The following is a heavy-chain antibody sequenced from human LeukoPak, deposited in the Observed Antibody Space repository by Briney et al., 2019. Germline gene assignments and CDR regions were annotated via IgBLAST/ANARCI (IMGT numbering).Heavy chain of an antibody. CDR1: GASISNYY. CDR2: LYHSGDT. CDR3: AKKDGGAFDV. V-gene: IGHV4-59*08. J-gene: IGHJ3*01. Sequence: PSETLSLTCTVSGASISNYYWNWIRQPPGKGLEWIGILYHSGDTKYNPSLKSRVSISVDRSKNQFSLKLSSVTAADTAVYYCAKKDGGAFDVWGQGKLV.